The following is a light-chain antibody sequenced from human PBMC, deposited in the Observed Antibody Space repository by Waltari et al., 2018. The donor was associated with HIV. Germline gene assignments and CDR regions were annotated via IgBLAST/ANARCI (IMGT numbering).Light chain of an antibody. CDR3: GTWDNSLSAGWV. CDR2: ANN. J-gene: IGLJ1*01. CDR1: SSNIGNNY. V-gene: IGLV1-51*01. Sequence: QSVLTQPPSVSAAPGQKVTIPCSGSSSNIGNNYVSWYQQLPGTAPKLLIYANNKRPSGVPDRFSGSKSGTSATLVITGLQTGDEADYYCGTWDNSLSAGWVFGTGTKVTVL.